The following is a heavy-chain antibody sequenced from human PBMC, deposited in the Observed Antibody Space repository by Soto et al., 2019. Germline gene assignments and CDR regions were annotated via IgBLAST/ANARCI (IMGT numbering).Heavy chain of an antibody. V-gene: IGHV3-21*02. J-gene: IGHJ3*02. CDR3: ARLRSVVFDI. D-gene: IGHD4-17*01. Sequence: EVQLVESGGRLVKPGESLRLSCVASGFDFSYYTMNWVRQAPGKGLEWVSAISASSSHKYSADSVRGRFTFSRDNANNSLYQQRNNLRVEDTAVYYCARLRSVVFDIWGQGTLVTVSS. CDR2: ISASSSHK. CDR1: GFDFSYYT.